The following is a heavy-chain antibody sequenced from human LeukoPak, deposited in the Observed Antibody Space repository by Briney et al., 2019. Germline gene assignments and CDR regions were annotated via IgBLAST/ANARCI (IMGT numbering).Heavy chain of an antibody. Sequence: SVKVSCKASGGTFSSYAISWVRQAPGQGLEWMGGIIPIFGTANYAQKFQGRVTITADESTSTAYMELSSLRSEDTAVYYCASGRVELFSGYQPAYYYMDVWGKGTTVTVSS. V-gene: IGHV1-69*13. J-gene: IGHJ6*03. D-gene: IGHD2-2*01. CDR3: ASGRVELFSGYQPAYYYMDV. CDR2: IIPIFGTA. CDR1: GGTFSSYA.